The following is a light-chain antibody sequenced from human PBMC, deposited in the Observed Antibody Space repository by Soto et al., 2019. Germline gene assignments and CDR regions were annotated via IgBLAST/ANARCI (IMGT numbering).Light chain of an antibody. Sequence: QSVLTQPASVSGSPGQSITISCTGTSSDVGGYNYVSWYQHHPSKAPKLIIYDVTNRPSGVSNPFSGSKSGNTASLTISGLQPEDEADYYCSSYTTGNTRQIVFGTGTRSPS. V-gene: IGLV2-14*03. CDR1: SSDVGGYNY. CDR2: DVT. J-gene: IGLJ1*01. CDR3: SSYTTGNTRQIV.